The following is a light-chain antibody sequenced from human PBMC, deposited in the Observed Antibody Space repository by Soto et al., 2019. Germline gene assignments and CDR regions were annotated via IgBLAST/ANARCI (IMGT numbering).Light chain of an antibody. CDR3: QQYNSYSIT. CDR2: KAS. CDR1: QGISTW. J-gene: IGKJ5*01. V-gene: IGKV1-5*03. Sequence: DIQMTQSPSTLSASVGDRVTITCRASQGISTWLAWYQQKPRKAPKLLIYKASSLESGVPSRFSGSGSGTEFTLTNNSLQPDDFATYYCQQYNSYSITFGQGTRLEMK.